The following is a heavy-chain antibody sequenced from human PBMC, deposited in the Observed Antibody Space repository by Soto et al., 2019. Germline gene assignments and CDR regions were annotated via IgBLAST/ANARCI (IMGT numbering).Heavy chain of an antibody. V-gene: IGHV4-59*08. J-gene: IGHJ4*02. CDR2: IYYSGST. D-gene: IGHD3-22*01. CDR3: MLGSGWKDFDY. CDR1: GGSISSYY. Sequence: SATLSLTCTVSGGSISSYYWSWIRQPPGKGLEWIGYIYYSGSTNYNPSLKSRVTISVDTSKNQFSLKLSSVTAADTAVYYCMLGSGWKDFDYWGQGTLVTVSS.